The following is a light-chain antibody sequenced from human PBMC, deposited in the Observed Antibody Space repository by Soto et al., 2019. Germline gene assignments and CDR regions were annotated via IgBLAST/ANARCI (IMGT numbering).Light chain of an antibody. CDR1: SSDVGAYNY. V-gene: IGLV2-14*03. CDR2: DVS. CDR3: TSYTSSSAIYV. J-gene: IGLJ1*01. Sequence: QSALAQPASVSGSPGQSITVSCTGTSSDVGAYNYVSWYQQHPGEAPKLMIYDVSNRPSGVSNRFSGSKSGNTASLTISGLQAEDEADYYCTSYTSSSAIYVFGTGTKVTVL.